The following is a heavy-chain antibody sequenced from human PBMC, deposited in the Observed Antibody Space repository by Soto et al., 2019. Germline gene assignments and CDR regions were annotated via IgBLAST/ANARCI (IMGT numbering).Heavy chain of an antibody. CDR2: TRNKANSYTT. CDR3: ARSPPGGAAAGIDY. J-gene: IGHJ4*02. V-gene: IGHV3-72*01. Sequence: EVQLVESGGGLVQPGGSLRLSCAASGFTFSDHYMDWVRQAPGKGLEWVGRTRNKANSYTTEYAASVKGRFTISRDDSKNSLYLQMNSLKTEDTAVYYCARSPPGGAAAGIDYWGQGTLVTVSS. CDR1: GFTFSDHY. D-gene: IGHD6-13*01.